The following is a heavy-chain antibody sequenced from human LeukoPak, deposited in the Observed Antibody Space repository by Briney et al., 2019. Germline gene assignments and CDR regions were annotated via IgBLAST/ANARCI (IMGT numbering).Heavy chain of an antibody. J-gene: IGHJ5*02. D-gene: IGHD3-9*01. CDR2: IYHSGST. CDR3: ARGGPTYYDILTGYYNWFDP. Sequence: PSETLSLTCAVSGGSISSSNWWNWVRQPPGKGLEWSGQIYHSGSTNYNPSLKSRVTISVDTSKNQFSLKLSSVTAADRAVYYCARGGPTYYDILTGYYNWFDPWGQGTLVTVSS. V-gene: IGHV4-4*02. CDR1: GGSISSSNW.